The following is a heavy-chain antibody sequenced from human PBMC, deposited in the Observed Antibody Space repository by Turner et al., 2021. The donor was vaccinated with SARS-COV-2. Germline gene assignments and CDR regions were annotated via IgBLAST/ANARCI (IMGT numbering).Heavy chain of an antibody. V-gene: IGHV3-21*01. Sequence: EVQLVESGGGSVQPRGSLRLSCAASGFTLSRYEMNWVRQAPGKGLEWVSSISSGSSYIYYADSVKGRFTISRDNAKNSLYLQMNSLRAEDTAVYYCARDTPTYYYDSSGYYTEWYFDYWGQGTLVTVSS. CDR3: ARDTPTYYYDSSGYYTEWYFDY. CDR2: ISSGSSYI. J-gene: IGHJ4*02. CDR1: GFTLSRYE. D-gene: IGHD3-22*01.